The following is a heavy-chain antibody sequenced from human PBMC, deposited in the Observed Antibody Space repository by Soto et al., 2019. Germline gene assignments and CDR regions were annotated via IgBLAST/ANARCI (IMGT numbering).Heavy chain of an antibody. CDR2: IGGGGGIT. D-gene: IGHD3-10*01. V-gene: IGHV3-23*01. Sequence: GGSLRLSCAASGFTFNTYAMSWVRQAPGKGLEWVSVIGGGGGITHYADSVKGRFTISRDNSKNTLYLQMNSLRADDTAIYYCARDSITRLSYDIPGMDVWGQGTTVTVSS. J-gene: IGHJ6*02. CDR1: GFTFNTYA. CDR3: ARDSITRLSYDIPGMDV.